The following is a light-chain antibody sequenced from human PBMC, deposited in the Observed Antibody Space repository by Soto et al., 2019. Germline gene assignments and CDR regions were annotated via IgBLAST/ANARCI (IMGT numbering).Light chain of an antibody. CDR3: SSFTSAYTFV. J-gene: IGLJ1*01. V-gene: IGLV2-14*01. Sequence: QSVLTQPASVSGSPGQSIAISCTGTSSDVGAYNYISWYQQHPGRAPKLILSEVVNRPSGVSDRFSGSKSGNTASLTISGLQTEDEADYYCSSFTSAYTFVFGTGTKVTVL. CDR1: SSDVGAYNY. CDR2: EVV.